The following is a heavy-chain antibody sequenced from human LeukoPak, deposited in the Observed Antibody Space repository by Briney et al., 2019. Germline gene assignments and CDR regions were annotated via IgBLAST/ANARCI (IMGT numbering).Heavy chain of an antibody. CDR3: ARSGGTWIYNY. J-gene: IGHJ4*02. CDR2: IYDSGNS. Sequence: ESSETLSLTCTVSGGSINNYYWSWIRQPPGKGLEWIGYIYDSGNSNYSPSLKSRVTISVDTSKNQFSLKLTSVTAADTAVYYCARSGGTWIYNYWGQGTLVTVSS. V-gene: IGHV4-59*01. D-gene: IGHD1-7*01. CDR1: GGSINNYY.